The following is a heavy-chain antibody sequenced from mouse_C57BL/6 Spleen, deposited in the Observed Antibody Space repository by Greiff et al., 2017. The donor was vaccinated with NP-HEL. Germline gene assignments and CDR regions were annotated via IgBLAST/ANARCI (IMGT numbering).Heavy chain of an antibody. Sequence: EVMLVESGGGLVKPGGSLKLSCAASGFTFSSYAMSWVRQTPEKRLEWVATISDGGSYTYYPDNVKGRFTISRDNAKNNLYLQMSHLKSEDTAMYYCARGGSSGYGYWGQGTTLTVSS. CDR1: GFTFSSYA. D-gene: IGHD3-2*02. V-gene: IGHV5-4*03. CDR3: ARGGSSGYGY. J-gene: IGHJ2*01. CDR2: ISDGGSYT.